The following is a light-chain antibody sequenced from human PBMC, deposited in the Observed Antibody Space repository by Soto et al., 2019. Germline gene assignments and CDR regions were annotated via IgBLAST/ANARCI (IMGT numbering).Light chain of an antibody. CDR2: GAS. J-gene: IGKJ5*01. CDR1: ESVTSSH. CDR3: QHYGSSRNT. Sequence: EIVLTQSPDTLSLSPGERATLSCRASESVTSSHLAWYQQKPGQAPRLLIYGASSRATGIPDRFSGSGSGTDFTLTISRQVPEDFAVYYCQHYGSSRNTFGQGTRLEIK. V-gene: IGKV3-20*01.